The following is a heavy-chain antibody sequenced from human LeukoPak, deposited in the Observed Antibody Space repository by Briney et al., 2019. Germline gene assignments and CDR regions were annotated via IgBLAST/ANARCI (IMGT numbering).Heavy chain of an antibody. V-gene: IGHV1-69*13. D-gene: IGHD2-2*01. J-gene: IGHJ5*02. CDR1: GGTFSSYA. CDR2: IIPIFGTA. CDR3: ARETKYQLFPFDP. Sequence: ASVKVSCKASGGTFSSYAISWVRQAPGQGLEWTGGIIPIFGTANYAQKFQGRVTITADESTSTAYMELSSLRSEDTAVYYCARETKYQLFPFDPWGQGTLVTVSS.